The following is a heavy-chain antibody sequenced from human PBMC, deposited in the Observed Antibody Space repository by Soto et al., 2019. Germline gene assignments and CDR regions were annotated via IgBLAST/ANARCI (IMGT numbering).Heavy chain of an antibody. CDR1: GFTFSSNA. J-gene: IGHJ4*02. Sequence: PGGSLRLSCAASGFTFSSNAVSWVRQAPGKGLEWVSVITNTGGDTLYADSVKGRFTISRDNSKNTLYLQMNSLRAEDTAVYYCAKGRESSGSYRPFDYWGQGALVTVSS. CDR2: ITNTGGDT. V-gene: IGHV3-23*01. CDR3: AKGRESSGSYRPFDY. D-gene: IGHD3-22*01.